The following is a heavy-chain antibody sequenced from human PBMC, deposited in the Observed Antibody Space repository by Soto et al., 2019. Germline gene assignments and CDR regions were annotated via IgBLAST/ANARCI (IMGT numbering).Heavy chain of an antibody. CDR1: GYTFADYY. CDR3: ATSIVPPTKHINGSGP. V-gene: IGHV1-2*02. J-gene: IGHJ5*02. D-gene: IGHD1-26*01. CDR2: LKPSTGDT. Sequence: ASVKVSCKASGYTFADYYVHWVRQAPGQGFEWLGWLKPSTGDTNYAQKFKGRVTMTGDTSITTAYLELFSLASDDTALYFCATSIVPPTKHINGSGPWG.